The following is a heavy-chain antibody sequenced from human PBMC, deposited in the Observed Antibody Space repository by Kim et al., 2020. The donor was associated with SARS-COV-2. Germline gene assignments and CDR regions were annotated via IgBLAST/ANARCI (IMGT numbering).Heavy chain of an antibody. CDR2: ISGSGGST. J-gene: IGHJ4*02. D-gene: IGHD2-15*01. CDR3: AKQLGYCSGGSCYSHLCFDY. Sequence: GGSLRLSCAASGFTFSSYAMSWVRQAPGKGLEWVSAISGSGGSTYYADSVKGRFTISRDNSKNTLYLQMNSLRAEDTAVYYCAKQLGYCSGGSCYSHLCFDYWGQGTLVTVSS. V-gene: IGHV3-23*01. CDR1: GFTFSSYA.